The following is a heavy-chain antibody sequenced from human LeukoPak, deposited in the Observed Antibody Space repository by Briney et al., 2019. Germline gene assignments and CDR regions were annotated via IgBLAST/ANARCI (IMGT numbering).Heavy chain of an antibody. CDR3: ARNILFAFDI. D-gene: IGHD2/OR15-2a*01. CDR1: GFTFSSYA. Sequence: GGSLRLSCAASGFTFSSYALSWVRQAPGKGLEWVSAISGSGSSTYYADSVKGRFTISRDNSKNTLYLQMNSLRAEDTAVYYCARNILFAFDIWGQGTMVTVSS. V-gene: IGHV3-23*01. J-gene: IGHJ3*02. CDR2: ISGSGSST.